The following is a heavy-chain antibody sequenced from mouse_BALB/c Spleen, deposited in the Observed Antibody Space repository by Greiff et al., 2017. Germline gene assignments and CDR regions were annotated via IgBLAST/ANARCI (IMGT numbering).Heavy chain of an antibody. D-gene: IGHD1-1*01. CDR2: IDPANGNT. J-gene: IGHJ2*01. CDR3: ALYYYGSSYYLDY. Sequence: EVQLQQSGAELVKPGASVKLSCTASGFNIKDTYMHWVKQRPEQGLEWIGRIDPANGNTKYDPKFQGKATITADTSSNPAYLQLSSLTSEDTAVYYCALYYYGSSYYLDYWGQGTTLTVSS. CDR1: GFNIKDTY. V-gene: IGHV14-3*02.